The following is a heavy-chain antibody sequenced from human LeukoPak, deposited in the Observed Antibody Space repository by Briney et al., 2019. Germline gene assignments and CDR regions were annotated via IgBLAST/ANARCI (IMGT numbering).Heavy chain of an antibody. CDR2: INPNSGGT. D-gene: IGHD5-12*01. Sequence: ASVKVSCKASGYTFTGYYMHWVRQAPGQGLEWMGWINPNSGGTNYAQKFQGRVTMTRDTSISTAYMELSSLRSEDTAVYYCARSVSGYDLTAVYWGQGTLVTVSS. CDR1: GYTFTGYY. J-gene: IGHJ4*02. CDR3: ARSVSGYDLTAVY. V-gene: IGHV1-2*02.